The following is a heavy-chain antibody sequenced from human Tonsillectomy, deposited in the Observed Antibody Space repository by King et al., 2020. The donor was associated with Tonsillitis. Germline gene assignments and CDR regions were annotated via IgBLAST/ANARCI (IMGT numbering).Heavy chain of an antibody. D-gene: IGHD7-27*01. J-gene: IGHJ4*02. V-gene: IGHV3-23*04. Sequence: VQLVESGGGLVQPGGSLRLSCAASGFTFSTYAMSWVRQAPGKGLEWVSAISGSGGSTYYADSVKGRFTISRDNSKNTLSLQMNSLRAEDTAVYYCAKDVNWGNHFDYWGQGTLVTVSS. CDR1: GFTFSTYA. CDR3: AKDVNWGNHFDY. CDR2: ISGSGGST.